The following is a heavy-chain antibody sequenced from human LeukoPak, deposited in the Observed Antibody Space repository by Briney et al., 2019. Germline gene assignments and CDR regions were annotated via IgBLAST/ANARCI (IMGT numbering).Heavy chain of an antibody. J-gene: IGHJ4*02. Sequence: ASVKVSCKASGYTFTSYYMHWVRQAPGQGLEWMGIINPSGGSTSYAQKFQGRVTMTRDTSISTAYMELSRLRSDDTAVYYCARKGYGYGAQNFDYWGQGTLVTVSS. CDR3: ARKGYGYGAQNFDY. CDR2: INPSGGST. D-gene: IGHD5-18*01. CDR1: GYTFTSYY. V-gene: IGHV1-46*01.